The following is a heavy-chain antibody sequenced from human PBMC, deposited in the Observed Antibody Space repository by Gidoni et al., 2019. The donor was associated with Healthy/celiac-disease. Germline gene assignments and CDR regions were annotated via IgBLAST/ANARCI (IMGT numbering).Heavy chain of an antibody. D-gene: IGHD5-12*01. CDR1: GSPSDDYA. Sequence: EVQLVESGGGLVQPGRSPRLSCAASGSPSDDYAMHLCRQAPGKGLECVSVIGWNSSSIGYADSVKGRFTISRDNAKNSLYLQMNSLRAEDTALYYCAKDLRYGYNNVPFDYWGQGTLVTVSS. J-gene: IGHJ4*02. CDR3: AKDLRYGYNNVPFDY. CDR2: IGWNSSSI. V-gene: IGHV3-9*02.